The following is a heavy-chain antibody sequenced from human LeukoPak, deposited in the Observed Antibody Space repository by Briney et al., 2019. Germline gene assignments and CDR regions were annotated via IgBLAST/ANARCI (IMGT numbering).Heavy chain of an antibody. CDR3: WRKGSKWPGPGAFDI. CDR2: ISSSSSYI. Sequence: GGSLRLSCAASGFTFSSYSMNWVRQAPGKGLEWVSSISSSSSYIYYADSVKGRFTISRDNAKNSLYLQMNSLRAEDTAVYYCWRKGSKWPGPGAFDIWGQGTMVTVSS. J-gene: IGHJ3*02. D-gene: IGHD2-8*01. V-gene: IGHV3-21*01. CDR1: GFTFSSYS.